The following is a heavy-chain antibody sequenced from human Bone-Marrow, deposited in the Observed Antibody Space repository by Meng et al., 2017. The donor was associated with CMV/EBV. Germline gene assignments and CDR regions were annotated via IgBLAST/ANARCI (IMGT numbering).Heavy chain of an antibody. Sequence: GESLKISCKGSGYSFTSYWIGWVRQMPGKGLEWMGIIYPGDSDTRYSPSFQGQVTISADKSISTAYLQWSSLKASDTAVYYCARRNDFLGENDNSFDYWGQGTLVTVSS. CDR2: IYPGDSDT. CDR3: ARRNDFLGENDNSFDY. D-gene: IGHD3-3*01. J-gene: IGHJ4*02. CDR1: GYSFTSYW. V-gene: IGHV5-51*01.